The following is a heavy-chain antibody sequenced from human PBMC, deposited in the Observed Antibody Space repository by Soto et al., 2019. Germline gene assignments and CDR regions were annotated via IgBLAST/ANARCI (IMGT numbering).Heavy chain of an antibody. Sequence: GGSLRLSCAASGFTFTNYAMTWVRRSPAKGLQWVSGISATGGLKYYADSVQGRFTISRDNSKNTLYLQMDNLRDEDTAIYYCAREVGAPSGWLDPWGQGTQVTVSS. CDR2: ISATGGLK. D-gene: IGHD1-26*01. CDR3: AREVGAPSGWLDP. V-gene: IGHV3-23*01. J-gene: IGHJ5*02. CDR1: GFTFTNYA.